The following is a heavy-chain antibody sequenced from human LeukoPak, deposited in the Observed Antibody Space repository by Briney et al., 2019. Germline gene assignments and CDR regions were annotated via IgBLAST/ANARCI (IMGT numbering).Heavy chain of an antibody. J-gene: IGHJ4*02. CDR3: ARDGGSSSWYSY. CDR1: GFTFSSYA. Sequence: PGGSVRLSCAASGFTFSSYAMHWVRQAPGKGLEWVAVISYDGSNKYYADSVKGRFTISRDNSKNTLYLQMNSLRAEDTAVYYCARDGGSSSWYSYWGQGTLVTVSS. V-gene: IGHV3-30-3*01. CDR2: ISYDGSNK. D-gene: IGHD6-13*01.